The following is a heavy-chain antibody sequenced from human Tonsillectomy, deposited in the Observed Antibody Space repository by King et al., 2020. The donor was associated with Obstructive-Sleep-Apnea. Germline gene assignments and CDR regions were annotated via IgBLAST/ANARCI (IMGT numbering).Heavy chain of an antibody. D-gene: IGHD3-9*01. CDR2: IRYDGNNQ. CDR3: AKDRYYDILTGYYDNYYYGMDV. Sequence: VQLVESGGGVVQPGGSLRLSCAASGFTFSSYGMHRVRQAPGKGREWVAFIRYDGNNQYFGDSVKGLLTISRDNSNNTLYLQLNSLRAEDTAVYYCAKDRYYDILTGYYDNYYYGMDVWGQGTTVTVSS. CDR1: GFTFSSYG. V-gene: IGHV3-30*02. J-gene: IGHJ6*02.